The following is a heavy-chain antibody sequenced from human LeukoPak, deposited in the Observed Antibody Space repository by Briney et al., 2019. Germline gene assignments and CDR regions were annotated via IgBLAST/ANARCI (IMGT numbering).Heavy chain of an antibody. CDR3: VKDRRRGVGKQSLYFDY. V-gene: IGHV3-33*06. CDR1: GFIFSSYG. CDR2: VWYDGTNK. J-gene: IGHJ4*02. Sequence: GRSLRLSCAASGFIFSSYGMHWVRQAPGKGLEWVAVVWYDGTNKYYADSVKGRFTISRDNSKNALYMQMSSLRAEDTAVYYCVKDRRRGVGKQSLYFDYWGQGTLVTVSS. D-gene: IGHD6-19*01.